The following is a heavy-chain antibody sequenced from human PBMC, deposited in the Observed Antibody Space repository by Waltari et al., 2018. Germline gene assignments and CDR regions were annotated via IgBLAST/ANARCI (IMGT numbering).Heavy chain of an antibody. Sequence: QVQLQQWGAGLLKPSETLSLTCAVYGGSFSGYYWSWIRQPPGKGLEWIGEINHRGSTNYNPSLKSRVTISVDTSKNQFSLKLSSVTAADTAVYYCARRRFLEWLLLGGEFDYWGQGTLVTVSS. V-gene: IGHV4-34*01. CDR3: ARRRFLEWLLLGGEFDY. CDR1: GGSFSGYY. CDR2: INHRGST. D-gene: IGHD3-3*01. J-gene: IGHJ4*02.